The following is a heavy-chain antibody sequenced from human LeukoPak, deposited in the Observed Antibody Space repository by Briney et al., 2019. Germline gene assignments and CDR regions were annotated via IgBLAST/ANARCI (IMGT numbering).Heavy chain of an antibody. CDR2: IWYDGSNK. CDR3: ARDHIVGAIHFDY. CDR1: GFTFSSYG. Sequence: GRSLRLSCAASGFTFSSYGMHWVRQAPGKGLEWVAVIWYDGSNKYYADSVKGRFTISRDNSKNTLYLQMNSLRAEDTAVYYCARDHIVGAIHFDYWGQGTLVTVSS. V-gene: IGHV3-33*01. D-gene: IGHD1-26*01. J-gene: IGHJ4*02.